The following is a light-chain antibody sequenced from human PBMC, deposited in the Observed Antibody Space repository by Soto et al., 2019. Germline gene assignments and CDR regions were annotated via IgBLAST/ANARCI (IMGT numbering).Light chain of an antibody. V-gene: IGKV3-15*01. CDR3: QQDEKWPWT. Sequence: GMTQSPTTLSVSQGDRAPHSCKASQSVTSDLAWYQQKPGQAHRLFIYRASTRATGIPARFSGSGSGTEFTLTISSLQSEDLALYCCQQDEKWPWTFGQGTKVDI. J-gene: IGKJ1*01. CDR2: RAS. CDR1: QSVTSD.